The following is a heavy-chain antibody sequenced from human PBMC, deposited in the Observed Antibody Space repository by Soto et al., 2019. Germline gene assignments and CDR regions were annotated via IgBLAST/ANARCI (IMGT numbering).Heavy chain of an antibody. CDR2: ISYDGSNK. CDR1: GCTFSSYA. J-gene: IGHJ6*02. V-gene: IGHV3-30*14. CDR3: ARGDIVLMVYAARDYYYGMDV. Sequence: GALLASCAASGCTFSSYAMHWVRQAPGKGLEWVAVISYDGSNKYYADSVKGRFTISRDNSKNTLYLQMNSLRAEDTAVYYCARGDIVLMVYAARDYYYGMDVWGQGTKVTVYS. D-gene: IGHD2-8*01.